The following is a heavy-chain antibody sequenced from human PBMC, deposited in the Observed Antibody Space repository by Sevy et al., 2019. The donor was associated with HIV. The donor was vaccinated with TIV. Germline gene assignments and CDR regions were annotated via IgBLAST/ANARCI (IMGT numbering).Heavy chain of an antibody. CDR3: ARGGGNGWYYFDY. CDR1: GGTFSSYG. D-gene: IGHD6-19*01. J-gene: IGHJ4*02. Sequence: ASVKVSCKASGGTFSSYGISWVRQAPGQGLEWMGGIIPMLGTVNYALKFQDRVTITADESTKTAYMELSSLRSEDTAVYYCARGGGNGWYYFDYWGQETLVTVSS. CDR2: IIPMLGTV. V-gene: IGHV1-69*13.